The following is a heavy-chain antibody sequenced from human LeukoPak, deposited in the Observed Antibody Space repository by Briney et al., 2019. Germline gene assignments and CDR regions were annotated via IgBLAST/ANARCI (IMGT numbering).Heavy chain of an antibody. CDR3: AEVIREVDMSHDY. CDR1: GLTFSSYV. J-gene: IGHJ4*02. CDR2: VSSIGGST. V-gene: IGHV3-64*04. Sequence: PGGSLRLSCSASGLTFSSYVMFWVRQAPGKGLEYVSAVSSIGGSTYYADSVKGRFTISRDNSKNTLYLQMNSLRAEDTAVYYCAEVIREVDMSHDYWGQGALVTVSS. D-gene: IGHD5-24*01.